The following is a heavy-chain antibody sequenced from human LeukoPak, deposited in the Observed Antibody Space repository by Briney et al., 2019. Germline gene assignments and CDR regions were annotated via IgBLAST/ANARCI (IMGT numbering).Heavy chain of an antibody. CDR1: GYSFTSYW. CDR2: IYTGYSDT. Sequence: GESPKTPCKGSGYSFTSYWIDWVRQMPGKGLEWMGIIYTGYSDTRYSPSLQAQVTITTDKSITTAYLQWCSLKASDTAMYYCAMQISGSYLEAFDIWGQGTMVTVSS. D-gene: IGHD1-26*01. J-gene: IGHJ3*02. V-gene: IGHV5-51*01. CDR3: AMQISGSYLEAFDI.